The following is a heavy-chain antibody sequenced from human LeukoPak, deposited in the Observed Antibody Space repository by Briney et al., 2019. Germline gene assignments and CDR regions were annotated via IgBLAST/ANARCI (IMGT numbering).Heavy chain of an antibody. CDR3: ARDVPLSYYDSSGPEDY. CDR1: GGSISSSSYY. D-gene: IGHD3-22*01. CDR2: IYYSGST. V-gene: IGHV4-39*07. J-gene: IGHJ4*02. Sequence: PSETLSLTCTVSGGSISSSSYYWGWIRQPPGKGLEWIGSIYYSGSTYYNPSLKSRVTISVDTSKNQFSLKLSSVTAADTAVYYCARDVPLSYYDSSGPEDYWGQGTLVTVSS.